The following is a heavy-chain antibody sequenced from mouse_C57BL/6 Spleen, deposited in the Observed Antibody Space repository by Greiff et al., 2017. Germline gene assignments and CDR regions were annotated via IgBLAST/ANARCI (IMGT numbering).Heavy chain of an antibody. CDR1: GYSITSGYY. CDR3: ARGITTVVATDDFDY. CDR2: ISYDGSN. V-gene: IGHV3-6*01. Sequence: ESGPGLVKPSQSLSLTCSVTGYSITSGYYWNWIRQFPGNKLEWMGYISYDGSNNYNPSLKNRISITRDTSKNQFFLKLNSVTTEDTATYYCARGITTVVATDDFDYWGQGTTLTVSS. J-gene: IGHJ2*01. D-gene: IGHD1-1*01.